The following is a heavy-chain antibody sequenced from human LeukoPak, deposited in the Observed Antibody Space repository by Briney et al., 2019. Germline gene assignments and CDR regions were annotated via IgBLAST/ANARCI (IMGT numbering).Heavy chain of an antibody. CDR1: GVSFSGYY. Sequence: SETLSLTCAVYGVSFSGYYWSWIRQPPGKGLEWIGEINHSGSTNYNPSLKSRVTISVDTSKNQFSLKLSSVTAADTAVYYCARGGPLVYCSGGSCYSLDYWGQGTLVTVSS. CDR3: ARGGPLVYCSGGSCYSLDY. CDR2: INHSGST. D-gene: IGHD2-15*01. V-gene: IGHV4-34*01. J-gene: IGHJ4*02.